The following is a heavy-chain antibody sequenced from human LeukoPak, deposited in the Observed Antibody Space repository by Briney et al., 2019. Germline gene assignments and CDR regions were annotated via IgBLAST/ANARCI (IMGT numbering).Heavy chain of an antibody. CDR3: ARVVGAIGGYYFDY. Sequence: PSETLSLTCTVSGGSISSHYWSWIRQPPGKGLDWIGYIYYSGSTNYNPSLKSRVTISVDTSKNQFSLKLSSVTAADTAVYYCARVVGAIGGYYFDYWGQGTLVTVSS. CDR1: GGSISSHY. D-gene: IGHD1-26*01. J-gene: IGHJ4*02. V-gene: IGHV4-59*11. CDR2: IYYSGST.